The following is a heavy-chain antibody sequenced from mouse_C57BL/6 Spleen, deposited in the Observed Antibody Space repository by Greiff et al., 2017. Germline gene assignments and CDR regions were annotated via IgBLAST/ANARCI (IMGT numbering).Heavy chain of an antibody. Sequence: VQLQQPGAELVKPGASVKLSCKASGYTFTSYWMHWVKQRPGQGLEWIGMIHPTSGSTNYNEKFKSKATLTVYKSSSTAYMQLSCLTSEDSAVYYCAREGLLPYFDYWGQGTTLTVSS. CDR3: AREGLLPYFDY. CDR2: IHPTSGST. V-gene: IGHV1-64*01. CDR1: GYTFTSYW. J-gene: IGHJ2*01. D-gene: IGHD1-1*01.